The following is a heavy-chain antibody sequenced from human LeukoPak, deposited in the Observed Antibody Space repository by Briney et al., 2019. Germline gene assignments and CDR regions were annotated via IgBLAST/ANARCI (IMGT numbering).Heavy chain of an antibody. D-gene: IGHD5-18*01. CDR1: GFTFSDYA. J-gene: IGHJ4*02. CDR3: VKDQEYSYDY. CDR2: ISIDGGSK. Sequence: GGSLRLSCSASGFTFSDYAMHWVRQAPGKGLEYVSTISIDGGSKYYADSVKGRFTISRDNSKNTLSLQMSSLRVEDPAIYYCVKDQEYSYDYWGQGTLVTVSS. V-gene: IGHV3-64D*08.